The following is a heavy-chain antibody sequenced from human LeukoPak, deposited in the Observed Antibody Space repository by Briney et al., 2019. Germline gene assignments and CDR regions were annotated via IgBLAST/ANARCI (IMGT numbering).Heavy chain of an antibody. CDR2: ISAYNGNT. CDR1: GYTFTSYG. V-gene: IGHV1-18*01. CDR3: ARDTEGYCSSTSCYRDDAFDN. Sequence: ASVKVSCKASGYTFTSYGISWVRQAPGQGLEWMGWISAYNGNTNYAQKLQGRVTMTTDTSTSTAYMELRSLRSDDTAVYYCARDTEGYCSSTSCYRDDAFDNWGQGTMVTVSS. D-gene: IGHD2-2*02. J-gene: IGHJ3*02.